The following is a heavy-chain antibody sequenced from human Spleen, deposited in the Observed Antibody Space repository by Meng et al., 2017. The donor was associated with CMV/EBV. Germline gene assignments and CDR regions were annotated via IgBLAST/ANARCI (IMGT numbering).Heavy chain of an antibody. CDR3: ATYLGSSWDYFDY. CDR2: ISSSGTTI. V-gene: IGHV3-48*03. Sequence: GESLKISCAASRFTFSSYEMNWVRQAPGKGLEWVSYISSSGTTIYYADSVKGRFTVSRDNAKNTLYLQMNSLRAEDTAVYYCATYLGSSWDYFDYWGQGTLVTVSS. CDR1: RFTFSSYE. D-gene: IGHD6-13*01. J-gene: IGHJ4*02.